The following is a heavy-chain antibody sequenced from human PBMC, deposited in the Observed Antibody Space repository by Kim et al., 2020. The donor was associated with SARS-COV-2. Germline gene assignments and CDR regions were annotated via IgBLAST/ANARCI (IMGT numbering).Heavy chain of an antibody. Sequence: SETLSLTCAVYGGSFSGYYWSWIRQPPGKGLEWIGEINHSGSTNYNPSLKSRVTISVDTSKNQFSLKLSSVTAADTAVYYCARDLAVAGGYWGQGTLVT. V-gene: IGHV4-34*01. CDR3: ARDLAVAGGY. CDR1: GGSFSGYY. J-gene: IGHJ4*02. CDR2: INHSGST. D-gene: IGHD6-19*01.